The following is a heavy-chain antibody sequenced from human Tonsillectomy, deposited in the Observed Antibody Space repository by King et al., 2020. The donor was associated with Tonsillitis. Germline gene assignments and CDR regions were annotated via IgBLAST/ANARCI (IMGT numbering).Heavy chain of an antibody. V-gene: IGHV1-69*04. CDR1: GGTFSSYA. J-gene: IGHJ4*02. CDR3: ARAKGPVQLGY. Sequence: VQLVQSGAEVKKPGSSVKVSCKASGGTFSSYAFSWVRQAPGQGLEWMGRIIPILGIANYAQRFQGRVTITADKTTSTAYMELSSLRSEDAAVYYCARAKGPVQLGYWGQGTLVTVSS. CDR2: IIPILGIA. D-gene: IGHD1-1*01.